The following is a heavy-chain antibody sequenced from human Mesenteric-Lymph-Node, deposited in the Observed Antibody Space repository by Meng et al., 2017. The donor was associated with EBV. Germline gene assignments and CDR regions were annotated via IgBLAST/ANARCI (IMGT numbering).Heavy chain of an antibody. CDR3: AREMNYDILTGFYDY. Sequence: GGAGGGVVRPGGSLRLSWAASGFTVSSNYMTWVRQAPGKGLEWVSVISRGGRTYYADSVKGRFTISRDNSKNTLDLQMNSLRADDTAVYYCAREMNYDILTGFYDYWGQGTLVTVSS. V-gene: IGHV3-53*01. CDR1: GFTVSSNY. CDR2: ISRGGRT. J-gene: IGHJ4*02. D-gene: IGHD3-9*01.